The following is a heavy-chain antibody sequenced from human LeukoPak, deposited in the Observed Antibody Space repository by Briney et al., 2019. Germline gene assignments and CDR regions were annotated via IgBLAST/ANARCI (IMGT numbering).Heavy chain of an antibody. J-gene: IGHJ4*02. CDR2: ISSSGSTI. D-gene: IGHD3-9*01. Sequence: PGGSLRLSCAASGFTFSSYEMNWVRQAPGKGLEWVSYISSSGSTIYYADSVKGRFTISRDNAKNTLYLQKNSLRAEDTAVYYCASSIDILTGYYGYWGQGTLVTVSS. CDR1: GFTFSSYE. V-gene: IGHV3-48*03. CDR3: ASSIDILTGYYGY.